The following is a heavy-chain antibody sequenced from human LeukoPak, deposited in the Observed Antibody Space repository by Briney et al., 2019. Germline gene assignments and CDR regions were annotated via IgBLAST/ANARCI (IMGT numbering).Heavy chain of an antibody. CDR2: IWYDGSNK. CDR3: ARVRGGTTPFDY. Sequence: PGRSLRLSCAASGFTFSSYGMHWVRQAPGKGLEWVAVIWYDGSNKYYADSVKGRFTISRDNSKNTLYLQMNSLRAEHTAVYYCARVRGGTTPFDYWGQGTLVTVSS. D-gene: IGHD2-15*01. J-gene: IGHJ4*02. V-gene: IGHV3-33*01. CDR1: GFTFSSYG.